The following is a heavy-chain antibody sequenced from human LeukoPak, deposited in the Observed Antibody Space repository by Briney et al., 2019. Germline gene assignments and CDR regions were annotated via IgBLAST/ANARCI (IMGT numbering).Heavy chain of an antibody. Sequence: KTSETLSLTCTVSGGSINSYYWSWIRQPPGKGLEWIGYIYYSGSTNYNPSLKSRVTISVDTSKNQFSLKLSSVTAADTAVYYCASGRQYSSSLDYWGQGTLVTVSS. D-gene: IGHD6-6*01. J-gene: IGHJ4*02. CDR1: GGSINSYY. CDR3: ASGRQYSSSLDY. CDR2: IYYSGST. V-gene: IGHV4-59*08.